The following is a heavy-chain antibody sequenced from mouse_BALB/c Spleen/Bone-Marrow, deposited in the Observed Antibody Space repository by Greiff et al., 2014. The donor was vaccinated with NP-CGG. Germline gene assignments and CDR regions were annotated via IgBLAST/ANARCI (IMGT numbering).Heavy chain of an antibody. CDR1: GFNIKDTY. Sequence: LMESGAELVKPGASVKLSCTASGFNIKDTYMHWVKQRPEQGLEWIGRIDPANGNTKYDPKFQGKATITADTSSNTAYLQLSSLTSEDTAVYYCASYYYGRYFDVWGAGTTVTVSS. V-gene: IGHV14-3*02. J-gene: IGHJ1*01. D-gene: IGHD1-1*01. CDR3: ASYYYGRYFDV. CDR2: IDPANGNT.